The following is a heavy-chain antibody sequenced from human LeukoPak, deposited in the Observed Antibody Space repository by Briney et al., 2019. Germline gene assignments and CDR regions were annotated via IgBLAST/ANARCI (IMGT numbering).Heavy chain of an antibody. CDR3: AKDITAAGLHGVDY. J-gene: IGHJ4*02. D-gene: IGHD6-13*01. CDR1: GFTFSVSV. CDR2: ISSSGGNT. Sequence: GGSLRLSCAASGFTFSVSVMNWVRQAPGKGLEWVSGISSSGGNTYYADSVKGRFTISRDNHKNTLHLQMNSLRAEDTAIYYCAKDITAAGLHGVDYWGQGTLVTVSS. V-gene: IGHV3-23*01.